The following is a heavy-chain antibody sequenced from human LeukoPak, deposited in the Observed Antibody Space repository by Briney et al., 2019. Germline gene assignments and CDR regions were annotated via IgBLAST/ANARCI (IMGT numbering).Heavy chain of an antibody. V-gene: IGHV1-46*01. D-gene: IGHD4-17*01. CDR2: INPSGGST. J-gene: IGHJ6*03. Sequence: ASVKVSCKASGYTFTSYYMHWVRQAPGQGLEWMGIINPSGGSTSYAQKFQGGVTMTRDTSTSTVYMELSSLRSEDTAVHYCARGDYGDQYYMDVWGKGTTVTVSS. CDR1: GYTFTSYY. CDR3: ARGDYGDQYYMDV.